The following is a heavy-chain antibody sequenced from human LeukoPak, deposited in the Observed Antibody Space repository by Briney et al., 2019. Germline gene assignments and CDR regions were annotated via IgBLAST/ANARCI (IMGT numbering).Heavy chain of an antibody. D-gene: IGHD4-17*01. V-gene: IGHV3-43D*03. CDR2: ISWDGGST. Sequence: GGSLRLSCAASGFTFDDYAMHWVRQAPGQGLEWVSLISWDGGSTYYADSVKGRFTISRDNSKNSLYLQMNSLRAEDTALYYCAKGDRPTTTVTTTIDYWGQGTLVTVSS. CDR1: GFTFDDYA. J-gene: IGHJ4*02. CDR3: AKGDRPTTTVTTTIDY.